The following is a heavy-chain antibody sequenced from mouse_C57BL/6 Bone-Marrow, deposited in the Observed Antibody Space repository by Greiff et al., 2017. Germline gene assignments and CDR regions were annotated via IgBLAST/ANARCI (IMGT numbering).Heavy chain of an antibody. CDR3: ARVPY. CDR1: GFNFKNTC. J-gene: IGHJ2*01. V-gene: IGHV14-3*01. CDR2: IDPANGNT. Sequence: VQLQQSVAELVRPGASVTLSCTASGFNFKNTCIHWVKQRPEQGLEWIGRIDPANGNTKYAPTFQGKATITADTSTNTAYLQLSSLTSADTAIYYCARVPYWGQGATLTVSS.